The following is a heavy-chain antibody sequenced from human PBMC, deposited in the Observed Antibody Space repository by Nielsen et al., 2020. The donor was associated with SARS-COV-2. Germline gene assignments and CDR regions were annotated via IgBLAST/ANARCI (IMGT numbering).Heavy chain of an antibody. CDR1: GFTFSSYA. D-gene: IGHD2-8*01. Sequence: GGSLRLSCSASGFTFSSYAMHWVRQAPGKGLEYVSGISSNWGSTYYADSEKGRFTISRDNSKNTLYLQMSSLRAEDTAVYYCVKEDIVPNWFDPWGQGTLVTVSS. J-gene: IGHJ5*02. CDR3: VKEDIVPNWFDP. V-gene: IGHV3-64D*06. CDR2: ISSNWGST.